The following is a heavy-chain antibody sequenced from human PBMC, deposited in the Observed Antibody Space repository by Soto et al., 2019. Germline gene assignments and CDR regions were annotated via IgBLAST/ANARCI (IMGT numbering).Heavy chain of an antibody. CDR3: ASRPPGXAVVAATHPHYYYGMDV. Sequence: ASVKVSCKASGGTFSSHAISWVRQAPGQGLEWMGGIIPIFGTANYAQKFQGRVTITADKSTSTAYMELSSLRSEDTAVYYCASRPPGXAVVAATHPHYYYGMDVWGQGTTVTVSS. CDR1: GGTFSSHA. D-gene: IGHD2-15*01. V-gene: IGHV1-69*06. J-gene: IGHJ6*02. CDR2: IIPIFGTA.